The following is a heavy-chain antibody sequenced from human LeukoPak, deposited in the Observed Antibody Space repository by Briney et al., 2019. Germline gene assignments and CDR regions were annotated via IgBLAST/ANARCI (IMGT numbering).Heavy chain of an antibody. J-gene: IGHJ4*02. V-gene: IGHV1-2*02. Sequence: EASVTVSCKASGYTFTDYYMHWVRQAPGQGFEWMGWINPNDGDTNYAQKFQGRVTMTRDTSISTAHMEVSRLRSGDTAVYYCARANFLYCSSSTCLFDYWGQETLVTVSS. CDR1: GYTFTDYY. CDR2: INPNDGDT. CDR3: ARANFLYCSSSTCLFDY. D-gene: IGHD2-2*01.